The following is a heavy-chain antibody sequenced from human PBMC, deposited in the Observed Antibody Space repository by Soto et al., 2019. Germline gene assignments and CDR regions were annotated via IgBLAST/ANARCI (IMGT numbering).Heavy chain of an antibody. CDR2: ISGNGGNT. Sequence: GGSLRLSCAASRLTFSSYAMSWVRQAPGKGLEWVSSISGNGGNTYYADSVKGRFTISRDNSKNMLYLQMNSLRAEDTAVYYCAKNSENFGDSKYDYWGQGTLVNVS. V-gene: IGHV3-23*01. CDR1: RLTFSSYA. D-gene: IGHD4-17*01. CDR3: AKNSENFGDSKYDY. J-gene: IGHJ4*02.